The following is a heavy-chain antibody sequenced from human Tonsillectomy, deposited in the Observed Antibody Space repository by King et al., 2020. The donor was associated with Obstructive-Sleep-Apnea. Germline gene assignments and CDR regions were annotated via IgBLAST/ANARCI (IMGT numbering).Heavy chain of an antibody. J-gene: IGHJ3*02. Sequence: VQLVESGGGLVQPGGSLRLSCSASGFTFSSYAMHWVRQAPGKGLEYVSAISSNGGSTYYADSVKGRFTISRDNSKNTLYLQMSSLRAEDTAVYYCVKTYSTHPDDAFDIWGQGTMVTVSS. CDR3: VKTYSTHPDDAFDI. CDR1: GFTFSSYA. V-gene: IGHV3-64D*06. CDR2: ISSNGGST. D-gene: IGHD6-13*01.